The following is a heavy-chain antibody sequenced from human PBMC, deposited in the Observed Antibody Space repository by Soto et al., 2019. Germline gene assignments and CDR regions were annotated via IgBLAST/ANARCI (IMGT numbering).Heavy chain of an antibody. CDR2: MNPNSGNT. Sequence: QVQLVQSGAEVKKPGASVKVSCKASGYTFTSYDINWVRQATGQGLEWMGWMNPNSGNTGYAQKFQGRVTMTRNTSISTAYMELSRLRSEDTAVYYCARIPYYDFWSGYYNPRSYYYYGMDVWGQGTTVTVSS. CDR3: ARIPYYDFWSGYYNPRSYYYYGMDV. V-gene: IGHV1-8*01. J-gene: IGHJ6*02. CDR1: GYTFTSYD. D-gene: IGHD3-3*01.